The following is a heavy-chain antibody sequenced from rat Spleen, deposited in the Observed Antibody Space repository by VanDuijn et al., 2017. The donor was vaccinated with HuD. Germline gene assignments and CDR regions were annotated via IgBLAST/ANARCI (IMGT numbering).Heavy chain of an antibody. CDR3: ARALYGGSSELGWFAY. J-gene: IGHJ3*01. D-gene: IGHD1-11*01. Sequence: EVQLVESGGGLVQPGRSLKLSCVASGFTFNNYWMTWIRQAPGKGLEWVASITNTGGSTYYPDSMKGRFTISRDNAESTLYLQMNSLRSEDTATYYCARALYGGSSELGWFAYWGQGTLVTVSS. V-gene: IGHV5-31*01. CDR1: GFTFNNYW. CDR2: ITNTGGST.